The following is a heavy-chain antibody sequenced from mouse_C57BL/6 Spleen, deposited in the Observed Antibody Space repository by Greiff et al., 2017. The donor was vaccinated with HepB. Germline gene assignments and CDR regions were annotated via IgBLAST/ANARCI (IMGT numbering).Heavy chain of an antibody. CDR3: ARGDYDEYYFDY. V-gene: IGHV1-69*01. J-gene: IGHJ2*01. CDR2: IDPSDSYT. D-gene: IGHD2-4*01. CDR1: GYTFTSYW. Sequence: VQLQQPGAELVMPGASVKLSCKASGYTFTSYWMHWVKQRPGQGLEWIGEIDPSDSYTNYNQKFKGKSTLTVDKSSSTAYMQLSSLTSEDSAVYYCARGDYDEYYFDYWGQGTTLTVSS.